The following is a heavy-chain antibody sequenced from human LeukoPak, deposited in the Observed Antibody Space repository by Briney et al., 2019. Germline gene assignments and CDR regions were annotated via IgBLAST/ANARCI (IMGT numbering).Heavy chain of an antibody. CDR3: ARGSYQLPLDY. J-gene: IGHJ4*02. Sequence: PSETLSLTCTVSGGSICSGGYYWSWVRQHPGKGLEWIGYIYYSGSTYYNPSLKSRVTISVDTSKNQFSLKLSSVTAADTAVYYCARGSYQLPLDYWGQGTLVTVSS. CDR1: GGSICSGGYY. V-gene: IGHV4-31*03. D-gene: IGHD2-2*01. CDR2: IYYSGST.